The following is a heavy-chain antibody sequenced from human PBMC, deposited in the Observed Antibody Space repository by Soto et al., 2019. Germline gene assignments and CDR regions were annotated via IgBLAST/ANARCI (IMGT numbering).Heavy chain of an antibody. D-gene: IGHD3-9*01. CDR2: ISSSSSYI. CDR3: ARDLRREVPGDSDYGMDV. CDR1: GFTFSSYS. J-gene: IGHJ6*02. Sequence: GGSLRLSCAASGFTFSSYSMNWVRQAPGKGLEWVSSISSSSSYIYYADSVKGRFTISRDNAKNSLYLQMNSLRAEDTAVYYCARDLRREVPGDSDYGMDVWGQGTTVTVSS. V-gene: IGHV3-21*01.